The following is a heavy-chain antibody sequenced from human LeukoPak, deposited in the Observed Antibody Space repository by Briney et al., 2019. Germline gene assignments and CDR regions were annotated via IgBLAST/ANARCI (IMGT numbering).Heavy chain of an antibody. D-gene: IGHD1-26*01. Sequence: GGSLRLSCAASGFIFSNYWMNWVRQAPGKGPEWVANIKQDGSEKYYMDSVKGRFTISRDNAKNSLYVQMNGLRAEDTAVYYCARGVSGSYDYWGQGTLVTVSS. CDR3: ARGVSGSYDY. J-gene: IGHJ4*02. CDR1: GFIFSNYW. CDR2: IKQDGSEK. V-gene: IGHV3-7*05.